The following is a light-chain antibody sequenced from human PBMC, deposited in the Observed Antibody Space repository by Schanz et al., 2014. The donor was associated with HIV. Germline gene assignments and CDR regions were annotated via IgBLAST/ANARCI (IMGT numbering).Light chain of an antibody. Sequence: NFMLTQPHSVSESPGKTVTISCTRSSGSIASNYVQWYQQRPGSAPTTVIYEDNQRPSGVPARFSGSIDSSSNSASLTISGLKTEDEADYYCQSSDASKPVVFGGGTKLTVL. CDR3: QSSDASKPVV. CDR1: SGSIASNY. J-gene: IGLJ2*01. CDR2: EDN. V-gene: IGLV6-57*04.